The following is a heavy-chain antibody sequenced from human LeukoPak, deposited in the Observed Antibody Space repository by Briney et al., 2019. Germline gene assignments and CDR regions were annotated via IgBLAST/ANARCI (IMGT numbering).Heavy chain of an antibody. CDR3: ARDPTNTSGRYTYFDY. J-gene: IGHJ4*02. V-gene: IGHV1-18*01. CDR2: ISAFNGET. Sequence: AASVKVSCKTEGYTFTSHGISWVRQAPGQGLEWMGWISAFNGETHYAQNLQGRVTMTTDTSTSTAYMELRSLRFDDTAVYYCARDPTNTSGRYTYFDYWGQGTLVTVSS. D-gene: IGHD3-16*02. CDR1: GYTFTSHG.